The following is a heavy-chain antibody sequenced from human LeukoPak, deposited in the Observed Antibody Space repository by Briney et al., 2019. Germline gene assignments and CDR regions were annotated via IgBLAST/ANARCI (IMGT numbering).Heavy chain of an antibody. CDR3: ASKDKWVY. D-gene: IGHD2-8*01. J-gene: IGHJ4*02. Sequence: SGGSLRLSCAASGFTFSSYEMNWVRQAPGKGLEWVSYISSSGSTIYYADSVKGRSTISRDNAKNSLYLQMNSLRAEDTAVYYCASKDKWVYWGQGTLVTVSS. V-gene: IGHV3-48*03. CDR1: GFTFSSYE. CDR2: ISSSGSTI.